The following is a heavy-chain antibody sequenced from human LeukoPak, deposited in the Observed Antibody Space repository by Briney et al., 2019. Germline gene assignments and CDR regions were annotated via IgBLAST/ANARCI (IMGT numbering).Heavy chain of an antibody. V-gene: IGHV3-21*01. CDR3: ARGVVLTGYYKDYYYYGMDV. J-gene: IGHJ6*02. Sequence: GGSLRLSCAASGFTFSSYSMNWVRQAPGKGLEWVSSISSSSSYIYYADSVKGRFTISRDNAKNSLYLQMNSLRAEDTAVYYCARGVVLTGYYKDYYYYGMDVWGQGTTVTVSS. CDR1: GFTFSSYS. CDR2: ISSSSSYI. D-gene: IGHD3-9*01.